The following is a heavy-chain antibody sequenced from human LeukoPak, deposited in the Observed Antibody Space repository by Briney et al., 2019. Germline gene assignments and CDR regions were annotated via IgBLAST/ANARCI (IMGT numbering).Heavy chain of an antibody. Sequence: GGSLRLSCAASGFTFSSYGMHWVRQAPGKGLEWVANIKQDGSEKYYVDSVKGRFTISRDNAKNSLYLQMNSLRAEDTAVYYCAKRFRYCSGGSCSTGTGANYYYYYMDVWGKGTTVTVSS. J-gene: IGHJ6*03. V-gene: IGHV3-7*01. CDR1: GFTFSSYG. D-gene: IGHD2-15*01. CDR3: AKRFRYCSGGSCSTGTGANYYYYYMDV. CDR2: IKQDGSEK.